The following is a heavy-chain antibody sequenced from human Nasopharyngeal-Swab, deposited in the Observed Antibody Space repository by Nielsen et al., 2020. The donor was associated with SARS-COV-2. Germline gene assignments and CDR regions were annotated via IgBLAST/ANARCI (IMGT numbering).Heavy chain of an antibody. J-gene: IGHJ4*02. V-gene: IGHV3-7*01. CDR3: VTDTGAWDFDY. Sequence: GESLKISCVGSGFSLSNYWMSWVRQAPGRGLEWVANISRDSGARFYVDSVKGRFTISRDNAKNSLYLQMNSLRAEDTAVYYCVTDTGAWDFDYWGQGTLITVSS. D-gene: IGHD1-26*01. CDR2: ISRDSGAR. CDR1: GFSLSNYW.